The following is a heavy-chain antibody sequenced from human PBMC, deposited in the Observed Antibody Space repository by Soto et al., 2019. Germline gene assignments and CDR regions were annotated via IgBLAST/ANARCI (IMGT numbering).Heavy chain of an antibody. D-gene: IGHD5-18*01. CDR2: MNPGSGDT. CDR3: ARMASFGSLNWFDP. CDR1: GYTFTNND. V-gene: IGHV1-8*01. J-gene: IGHJ5*02. Sequence: ASVKVSFKASGYTFTNNDVTWVRQATGQGLEWMGWMNPGSGDTGYAQKFQGRVTMTRNISIATAYMELSSLRSEDTAIYYCARMASFGSLNWFDPWGQGTLVTVSS.